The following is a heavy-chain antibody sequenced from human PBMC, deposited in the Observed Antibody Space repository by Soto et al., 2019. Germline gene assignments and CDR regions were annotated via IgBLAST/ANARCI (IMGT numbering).Heavy chain of an antibody. V-gene: IGHV1-69*12. D-gene: IGHD5-18*01. J-gene: IGHJ2*01. CDR3: ARASYGVTPYWYFDL. CDR2: IIPIFGTA. CDR1: GGTFSSYA. Sequence: QVQLVQSGAEVKKPGSSVKVSCKASGGTFSSYAISWVRQAPGQGLEWMGGIIPIFGTANYAQKFQGRVTNXADXSXTTAYMELSSLRSEDTAVYYCARASYGVTPYWYFDLWGRGTLVTVSS.